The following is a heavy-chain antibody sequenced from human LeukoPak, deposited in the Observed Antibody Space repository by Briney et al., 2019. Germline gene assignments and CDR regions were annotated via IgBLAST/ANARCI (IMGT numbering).Heavy chain of an antibody. J-gene: IGHJ4*02. Sequence: GGSLRLSCAASGFTFSSCAMTWVRQAPGKGLEWVSSISGGSGNTYYADSVKGRFTISRDNSKNTLSLQMNSLRAEDTAVYYCAKRDGSGSSSSFDYWGQGTLVTVSS. D-gene: IGHD3-10*01. CDR3: AKRDGSGSSSSFDY. V-gene: IGHV3-23*01. CDR2: ISGGSGNT. CDR1: GFTFSSCA.